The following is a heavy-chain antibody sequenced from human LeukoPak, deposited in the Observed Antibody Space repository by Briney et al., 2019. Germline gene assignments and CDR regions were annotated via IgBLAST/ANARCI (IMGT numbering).Heavy chain of an antibody. CDR3: ARGSPPRRNYDSRGYYSYYFDY. Sequence: ASVKVSCEASGYTFTGYYMHWVRQAPGQGLEWMGWISAYNGNTHYAQKLQGRVTMTTDTSTSTVYMELISLRSDDTAVYYCARGSPPRRNYDSRGYYSYYFDYWGQGTLVTVSS. CDR2: ISAYNGNT. J-gene: IGHJ4*02. D-gene: IGHD3-22*01. V-gene: IGHV1-18*04. CDR1: GYTFTGYY.